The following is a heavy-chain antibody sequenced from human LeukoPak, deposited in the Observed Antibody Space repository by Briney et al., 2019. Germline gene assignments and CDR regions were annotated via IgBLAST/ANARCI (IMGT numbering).Heavy chain of an antibody. J-gene: IGHJ4*02. CDR1: GFTFSIYS. CDR2: ISSSSSYI. D-gene: IGHD6-13*01. V-gene: IGHV3-21*01. CDR3: ARDRESSSWFDY. Sequence: GGSLRLSCAASGFTFSIYSMNWVRQAPGKGLEWVSSISSSSSYIYYADSVKGRYTISRDNAKNSLYLQMNSLRAEDTAVYYCARDRESSSWFDYWGQGTLVTVSS.